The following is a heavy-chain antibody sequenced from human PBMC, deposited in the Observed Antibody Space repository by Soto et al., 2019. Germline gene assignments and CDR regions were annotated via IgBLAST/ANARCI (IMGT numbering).Heavy chain of an antibody. J-gene: IGHJ4*02. CDR1: GFTFSSYG. Sequence: GSLRLSCAASGFTFSSYGMHWVRQAPGKGLEWVAVISYDGSNKYYADSVKGRFTISRDNSKNTLYLQMNSLRAEDTAVYYCAKEGAGTTSFGDYWGQGTLVTVSS. CDR2: ISYDGSNK. V-gene: IGHV3-30*18. CDR3: AKEGAGTTSFGDY. D-gene: IGHD1-7*01.